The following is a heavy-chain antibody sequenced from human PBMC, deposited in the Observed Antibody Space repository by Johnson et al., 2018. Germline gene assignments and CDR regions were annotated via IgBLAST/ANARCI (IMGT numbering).Heavy chain of an antibody. J-gene: IGHJ6*02. CDR3: ARHARASNYNYAMDV. CDR1: GDSISSYS. CDR2: FFYSGIT. V-gene: IGHV4-59*08. Sequence: QVQLQESGPGLVKPSETLSLTCSVSGDSISSYSWSWIRQPPGKGLEWIGSFFYSGITKYNPSLKSRVTISLDTSKNHFPLRPSSVPAADTAMYYCARHARASNYNYAMDVWGQGTTVTVSS.